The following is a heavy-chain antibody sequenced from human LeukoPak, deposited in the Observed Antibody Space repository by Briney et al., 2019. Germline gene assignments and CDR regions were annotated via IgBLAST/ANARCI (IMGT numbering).Heavy chain of an antibody. CDR1: GFTFSSYG. V-gene: IGHV3-33*01. Sequence: GGSLRLSCAASGFTFSSYGMHWVRQAPGKGLEWVAVIWYDGSNKYYADSVKGRFTISRDNSKNTLYLQMNSLRAEDTAVYYCARDLGEMATMPFDCWGQGTLVTVSS. CDR2: IWYDGSNK. CDR3: ARDLGEMATMPFDC. D-gene: IGHD5-24*01. J-gene: IGHJ4*02.